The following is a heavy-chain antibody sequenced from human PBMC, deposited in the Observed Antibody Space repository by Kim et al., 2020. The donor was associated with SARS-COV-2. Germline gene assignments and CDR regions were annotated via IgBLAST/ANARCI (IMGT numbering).Heavy chain of an antibody. CDR3: AKRGWDCTGGSCYLTFDY. D-gene: IGHD2-15*01. CDR1: GFSFSNYA. V-gene: IGHV3-23*01. J-gene: IGHJ4*02. CDR2: IGGSGSTT. Sequence: GGSLRLSCAASGFSFSNYAMTWVRQAPGKGLEWVSAIGGSGSTTFYADSVKGRFTISRDNSKNTLYLQMNSLRAGDTAVYYCAKRGWDCTGGSCYLTFDYWGQGTVVTVS.